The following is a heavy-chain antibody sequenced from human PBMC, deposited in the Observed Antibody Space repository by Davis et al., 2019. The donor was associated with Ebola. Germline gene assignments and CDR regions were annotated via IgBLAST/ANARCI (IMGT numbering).Heavy chain of an antibody. CDR2: ISSSGGTI. CDR1: GFTFSDYY. V-gene: IGHV3-11*01. CDR3: ARGLYWPNYYYYGMDV. J-gene: IGHJ6*02. Sequence: PGGSLRLSCAASGFTFSDYYMSWIRQAPGKGLEWVSYISSSGGTIYYADSVKGRFTISRDNAKNSLYLQMNSLRAEDTAVYYCARGLYWPNYYYYGMDVWGQGTTVTVSS. D-gene: IGHD2-8*02.